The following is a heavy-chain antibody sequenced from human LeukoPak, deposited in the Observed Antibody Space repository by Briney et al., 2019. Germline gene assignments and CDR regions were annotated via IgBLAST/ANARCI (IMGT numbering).Heavy chain of an antibody. Sequence: GGSLRLSCAASGFTFSSYGMHWVRQAPGKGLEWVAVISYDGSNKYYADSVKGRFTISRDNSKNTLYLQMNSLRAEDTAVYYCANLMVRGRNDYWGQGTLVTVSS. CDR3: ANLMVRGRNDY. CDR1: GFTFSSYG. D-gene: IGHD3-10*01. V-gene: IGHV3-30*18. J-gene: IGHJ4*02. CDR2: ISYDGSNK.